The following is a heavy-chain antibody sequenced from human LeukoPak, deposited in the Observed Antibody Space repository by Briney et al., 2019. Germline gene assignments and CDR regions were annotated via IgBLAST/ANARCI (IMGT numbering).Heavy chain of an antibody. CDR1: GYTFTSYA. Sequence: ASVKVSCKASGYTFTSYAMNWVRQAPGQGLEWMGWINTNTENPTYAQGFTGRFVFSLDTSVSTAYLQISSLKAEDTAVYYCARGWYGDYVSYYYYMDVWGKGTTVTVSS. V-gene: IGHV7-4-1*02. CDR2: INTNTENP. CDR3: ARGWYGDYVSYYYYMDV. D-gene: IGHD4-17*01. J-gene: IGHJ6*03.